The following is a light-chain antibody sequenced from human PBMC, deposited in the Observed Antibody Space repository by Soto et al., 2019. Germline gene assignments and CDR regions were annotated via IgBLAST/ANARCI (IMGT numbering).Light chain of an antibody. Sequence: EIVMAQTPATLSVSPGERDTLSCMASQSVGRNLAWYQQKPGQAPRLLISGASTRATDIPARFSGSGSGTEFTLTISSLQSEDFAVYFCQQYNYWPPLTFGGGTNVEIK. CDR3: QQYNYWPPLT. V-gene: IGKV3-15*01. J-gene: IGKJ4*01. CDR2: GAS. CDR1: QSVGRN.